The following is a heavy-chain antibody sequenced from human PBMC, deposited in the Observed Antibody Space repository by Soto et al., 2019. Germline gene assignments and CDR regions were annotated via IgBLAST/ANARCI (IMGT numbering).Heavy chain of an antibody. CDR3: ARSRWPKSVWRSYYFDY. J-gene: IGHJ4*02. CDR1: GFTFSSYA. CDR2: ISYDGSNK. V-gene: IGHV3-30-3*01. D-gene: IGHD2-8*01. Sequence: QVQLVESGGGVVQPGRSLRLSCAASGFTFSSYAMHWVRQAPGKGLEWVAVISYDGSNKYYADSVKGRFTISRDNSKNTLSLQMNSLGAKDTAVYYCARSRWPKSVWRSYYFDYWGKGTLVTVSS.